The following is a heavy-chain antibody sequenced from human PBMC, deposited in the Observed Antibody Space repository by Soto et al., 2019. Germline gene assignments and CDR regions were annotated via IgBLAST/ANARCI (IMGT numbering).Heavy chain of an antibody. D-gene: IGHD3-16*01. V-gene: IGHV4-4*07. CDR1: GGSISSYY. CDR2: IYTSGST. CDR3: ARGGGLARAFYYYYGMDV. J-gene: IGHJ6*02. Sequence: ETLSLTCTVSGGSISSYYWSWIRQPAGKGLEWIGRIYTSGSTNYNPSLKSRVTMSVDTSKNQFSLKLSSVTAADTAVYYCARGGGLARAFYYYYGMDVWGQGTTVTVSS.